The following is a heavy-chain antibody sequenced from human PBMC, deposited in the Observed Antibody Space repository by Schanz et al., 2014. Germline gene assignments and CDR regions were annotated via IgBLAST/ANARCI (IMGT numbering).Heavy chain of an antibody. J-gene: IGHJ4*02. CDR3: AIIGVMVAVAGTRADY. D-gene: IGHD6-19*01. Sequence: EVHLVESGGGLVKRGGSLRLSCAASGFTISSYSMNWVRQAPGKGLEWVSSISSSGSYIYYADSVKGRFSISRDNAKNSLCLQMNRLRAEDTALYYCAIIGVMVAVAGTRADYWGQGTVVTVSS. V-gene: IGHV3-21*01. CDR1: GFTISSYS. CDR2: ISSSGSYI.